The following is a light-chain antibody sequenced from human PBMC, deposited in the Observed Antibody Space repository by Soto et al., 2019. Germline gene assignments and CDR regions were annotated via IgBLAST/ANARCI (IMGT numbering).Light chain of an antibody. CDR1: QSISSW. Sequence: DIQMTQSPSTLSASVGDRVTITCRASQSISSWLAWYQQKPGKAPKLLIYDASSLESGVPSRFSGSRSGTDFTLTISSLQPDDFATDYCQQYNSYSWTFGQGTKVEIK. V-gene: IGKV1-5*01. CDR3: QQYNSYSWT. CDR2: DAS. J-gene: IGKJ1*01.